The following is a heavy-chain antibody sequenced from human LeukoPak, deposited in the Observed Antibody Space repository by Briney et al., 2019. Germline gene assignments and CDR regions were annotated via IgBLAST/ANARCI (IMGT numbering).Heavy chain of an antibody. D-gene: IGHD3-10*01. Sequence: SETLSLTCTVSGGSISSSSYCWGWIRQPPGKGLEWIGSIYYSGSTYYNPSLKSRVTISVDTSKNQFSLKLSSVTAADTAVYYCARAVYYYGSGDNNWFDPWGQGTLVTVS. V-gene: IGHV4-39*07. CDR3: ARAVYYYGSGDNNWFDP. CDR2: IYYSGST. CDR1: GGSISSSSYC. J-gene: IGHJ5*02.